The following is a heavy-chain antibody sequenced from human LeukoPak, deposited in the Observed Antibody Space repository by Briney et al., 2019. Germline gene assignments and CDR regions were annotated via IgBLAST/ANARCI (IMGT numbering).Heavy chain of an antibody. D-gene: IGHD2-21*02. J-gene: IGHJ4*02. CDR3: ARALAYCGGDCYFDY. V-gene: IGHV3-7*03. Sequence: GGSLRLSCEGSAFIFSGHWMNWVRQTPGKGLEWVASIKEDGSERQYVDSVKGRFSISRDNTKGSLFLQLNSLRAEDTAVYYCARALAYCGGDCYFDYWGQGTLVTVSS. CDR1: AFIFSGHW. CDR2: IKEDGSER.